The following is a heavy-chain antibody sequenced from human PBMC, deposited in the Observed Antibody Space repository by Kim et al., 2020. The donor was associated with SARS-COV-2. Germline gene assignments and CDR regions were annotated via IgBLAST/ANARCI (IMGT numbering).Heavy chain of an antibody. CDR1: GFTVSSNY. V-gene: IGHV3-53*04. CDR3: ARETNTMEGAFDI. Sequence: GGSLRLSCAASGFTVSSNYMSWVRQAPGKGLEWVSVIYSGGSTYYADSVKGRFTISRHNSKNTLYLQMNSLRAEDTAVYYCARETNTMEGAFDIWGQGTMVTVSS. CDR2: IYSGGST. D-gene: IGHD3-10*01. J-gene: IGHJ3*02.